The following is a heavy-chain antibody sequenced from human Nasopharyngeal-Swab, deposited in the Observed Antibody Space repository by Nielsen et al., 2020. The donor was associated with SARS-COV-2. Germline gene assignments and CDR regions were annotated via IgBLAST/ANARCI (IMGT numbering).Heavy chain of an antibody. CDR2: IYYSGST. D-gene: IGHD3-9*01. CDR3: ARAPLTIFEYYFDY. V-gene: IGHV4-39*07. Sequence: GSLRLSCTVSGGSISSSSYYWGWIRQPPGKGLEWIGSIYYSGSTYYNASLKSRVTISADTSKNQFSLKLSSVTATDTAVYYCARAPLTIFEYYFDYWGQGTLVTVSS. J-gene: IGHJ4*02. CDR1: GGSISSSSYY.